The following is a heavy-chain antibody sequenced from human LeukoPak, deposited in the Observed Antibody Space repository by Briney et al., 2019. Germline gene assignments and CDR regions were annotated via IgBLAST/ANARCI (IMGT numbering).Heavy chain of an antibody. CDR1: GYNFTSRP. Sequence: ASVKVSCKASGYNFTSRPMNWVRQAPGQGFEWMGWINTKTGYPEYAQGFTGRFVLSLDTSLSTAYLQIGSLEAEDTAVYYCARGPGPVDYWGQGTLVTVSS. D-gene: IGHD2-2*01. V-gene: IGHV7-4-1*01. CDR3: ARGPGPVDY. J-gene: IGHJ4*02. CDR2: INTKTGYP.